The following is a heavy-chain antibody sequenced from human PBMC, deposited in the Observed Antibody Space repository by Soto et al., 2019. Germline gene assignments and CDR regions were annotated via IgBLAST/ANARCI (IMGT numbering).Heavy chain of an antibody. V-gene: IGHV5-51*01. CDR1: GYSFTSYW. D-gene: IGHD2-15*01. CDR3: ARFAAATPGYYYYYMDV. J-gene: IGHJ6*03. CDR2: IYPGDSDT. Sequence: GESLKISCKGSGYSFTSYWIGWVRQMPGKGLEWMGIIYPGDSDTRYSPSFQGQVTISADKSISTAYLQWSSLKASDTAMYYCARFAAATPGYYYYYMDVWGKGTTVTVSS.